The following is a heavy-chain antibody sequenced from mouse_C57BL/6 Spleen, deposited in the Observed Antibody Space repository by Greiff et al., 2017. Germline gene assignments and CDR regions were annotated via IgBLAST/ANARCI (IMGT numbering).Heavy chain of an antibody. CDR3: ARHSSNDEGWCAY. D-gene: IGHD2-12*01. CDR1: GFTFSSYG. CDR2: ISSGGSYT. Sequence: EVKVEESGGDLVKPGGSLKLSCAASGFTFSSYGMSWVRQTPDKRLEWVATISSGGSYTYYPDSVKGRFTISRDNANNTLYLQLRSLKSEDTAVYYCARHSSNDEGWCAYWGQGTLVTVSA. V-gene: IGHV5-6*02. J-gene: IGHJ3*01.